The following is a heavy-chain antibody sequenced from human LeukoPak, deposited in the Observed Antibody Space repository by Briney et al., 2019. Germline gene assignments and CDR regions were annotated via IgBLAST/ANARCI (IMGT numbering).Heavy chain of an antibody. D-gene: IGHD2-21*02. V-gene: IGHV1-18*04. J-gene: IGHJ3*02. Sequence: ASVKVSCKASGYTFTRYGISWVRQAPGQGLEWMGWINTYSGNTNYAQKFQGRVTMSTDTSTSTAYMELRSLRSDDTAVYYCARRGRIVMVTAIPKDDAFDIWGQGTMVTVSS. CDR1: GYTFTRYG. CDR3: ARRGRIVMVTAIPKDDAFDI. CDR2: INTYSGNT.